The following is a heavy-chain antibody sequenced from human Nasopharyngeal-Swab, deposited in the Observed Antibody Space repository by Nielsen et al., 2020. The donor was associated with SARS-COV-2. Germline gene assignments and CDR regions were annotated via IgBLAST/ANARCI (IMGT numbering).Heavy chain of an antibody. J-gene: IGHJ4*02. CDR1: GFTFSSYW. CDR2: IKQDGSEK. CDR3: ARDPLGSSSWFFDY. Sequence: GESLKISYAASGFTFSSYWMSWVRQAPGKGLEWVANIKQDGSEKYYVDSVKGRFTISRDNAKNSLYLQMNSLRAEDTAVYYCARDPLGSSSWFFDYWGQGTLVTVSS. D-gene: IGHD6-13*01. V-gene: IGHV3-7*01.